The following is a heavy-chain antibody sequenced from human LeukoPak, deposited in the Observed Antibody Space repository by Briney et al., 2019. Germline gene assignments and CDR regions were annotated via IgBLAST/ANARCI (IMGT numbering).Heavy chain of an antibody. CDR2: IYTSGST. CDR1: GGSISSGSYY. V-gene: IGHV4-61*02. CDR3: AIDSSGKKYYYYGMDV. Sequence: SQTLSLTCTVSGGSISSGSYYWSWIRQPAGKGLEWIRRIYTSGSTNYNPSLKSRVTISVDTSKNQFSLKLSSVTDADTAVYYCAIDSSGKKYYYYGMDVWGQGTTVTVSS. D-gene: IGHD3-22*01. J-gene: IGHJ6*02.